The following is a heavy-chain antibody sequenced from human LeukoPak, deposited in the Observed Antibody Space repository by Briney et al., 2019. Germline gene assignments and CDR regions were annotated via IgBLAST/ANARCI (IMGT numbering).Heavy chain of an antibody. J-gene: IGHJ4*02. D-gene: IGHD6-13*01. CDR2: ISGSGGST. CDR1: GFTFSSYG. V-gene: IGHV3-23*01. CDR3: AKTRRIAAANPPFDY. Sequence: PGGSLRLSCAASGFTFSSYGMHWVRQAPGKGLEWVSAISGSGGSTYYADSVKGRFTISRDNSKNTLYLQMNSLRAEDTAVYYCAKTRRIAAANPPFDYWGQGTLVTVSS.